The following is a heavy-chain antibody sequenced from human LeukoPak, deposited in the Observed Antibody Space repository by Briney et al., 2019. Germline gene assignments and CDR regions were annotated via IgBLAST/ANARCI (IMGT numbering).Heavy chain of an antibody. V-gene: IGHV4-30-2*01. Sequence: SQTLSLTCAVSGGSISSGGYSWSWIRQPLGKDLAWIGYIYHSGSTYYNPSLKSRVTISVDRSKNQFSLKLSSVTAADTAVYYCARSITGTWANFDYWGQGTLVTVSS. D-gene: IGHD1-7*01. CDR2: IYHSGST. J-gene: IGHJ4*02. CDR1: GGSISSGGYS. CDR3: ARSITGTWANFDY.